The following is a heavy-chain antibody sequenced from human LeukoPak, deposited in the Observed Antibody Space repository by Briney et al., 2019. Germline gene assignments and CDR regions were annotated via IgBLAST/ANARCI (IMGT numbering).Heavy chain of an antibody. Sequence: GGSLRLSCAASGFTFSSYSMNWVRQAPGKGLEWVSSISSSSYIYCADSVKGRFTISRDNAKNSLYLQMNSLRAEDTAVYYCASPYYDFWSGYYPLSYWGQGTLVTVSS. V-gene: IGHV3-21*01. CDR3: ASPYYDFWSGYYPLSY. J-gene: IGHJ4*02. CDR2: ISSSSYI. D-gene: IGHD3-3*01. CDR1: GFTFSSYS.